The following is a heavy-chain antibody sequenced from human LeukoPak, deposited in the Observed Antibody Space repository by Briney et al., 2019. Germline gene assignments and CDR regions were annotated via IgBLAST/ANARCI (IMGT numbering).Heavy chain of an antibody. D-gene: IGHD6-13*01. Sequence: PSQTLSLTCTVSGGSISSGGYSWSWIRQPPGKGLEWIGYIYHSGSTYYNPSLKSRVTISVDRSKNQFSLKLSSVTAADTAVYYCARGVETYSCSWYNTPNAFDIWGQGTMVTVSS. CDR2: IYHSGST. CDR3: ARGVETYSCSWYNTPNAFDI. CDR1: GGSISSGGYS. V-gene: IGHV4-30-2*01. J-gene: IGHJ3*02.